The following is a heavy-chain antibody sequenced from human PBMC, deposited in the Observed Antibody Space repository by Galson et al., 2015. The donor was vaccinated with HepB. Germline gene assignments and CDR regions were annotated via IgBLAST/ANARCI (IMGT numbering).Heavy chain of an antibody. CDR3: ARGRSSGWSFDY. D-gene: IGHD6-19*01. CDR2: ISGYSGYT. Sequence: SVKVSCKASGYTFTRFDIIWVRQAPGQGLEWMGWISGYSGYTNYAQKLQGRVTLTTDTSTTTAYMDLRSLRSDDTAVYYCARGRSSGWSFDYWGQGTLVTVSS. J-gene: IGHJ4*02. V-gene: IGHV1-18*01. CDR1: GYTFTRFD.